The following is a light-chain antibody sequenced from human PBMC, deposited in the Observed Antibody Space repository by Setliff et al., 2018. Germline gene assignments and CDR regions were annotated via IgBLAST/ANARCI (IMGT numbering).Light chain of an antibody. Sequence: QSVLTQPASVSGSLGQSITISCTGNSSDVGSYNLVSWYQQHPGKAPKVMIYDVSKRPSGVSNRFSGSKSGNTASLTISGLQAGDEADYHCCSYAGSSTLNYVFGTGTKVTVL. CDR3: CSYAGSSTLNYV. CDR1: SSDVGSYNL. J-gene: IGLJ1*01. V-gene: IGLV2-23*02. CDR2: DVS.